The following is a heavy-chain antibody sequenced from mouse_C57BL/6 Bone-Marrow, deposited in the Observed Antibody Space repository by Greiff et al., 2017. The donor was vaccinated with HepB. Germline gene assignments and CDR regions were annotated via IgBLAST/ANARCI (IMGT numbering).Heavy chain of an antibody. J-gene: IGHJ1*03. V-gene: IGHV5-2*01. D-gene: IGHD2-3*01. CDR3: ARFDGYYWYFDV. CDR2: INSDGGST. Sequence: EVNVVESGGGLVQPGESLKLSCESNEYEFPSHDMSWVRKTPEKRLELVAAINSDGGSTYYPDTMERRFIISRDNTKKTLYLQMSSLRSEDSALYYCARFDGYYWYFDVWGTGTTVTVSS. CDR1: EYEFPSHD.